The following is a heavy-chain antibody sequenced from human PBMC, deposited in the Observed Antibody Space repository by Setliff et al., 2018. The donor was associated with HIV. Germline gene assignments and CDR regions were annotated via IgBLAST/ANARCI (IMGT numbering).Heavy chain of an antibody. D-gene: IGHD3-3*01. CDR1: GGSITSYH. J-gene: IGHJ6*03. CDR3: ARGVVDYDFWSGSGDYYYMDV. V-gene: IGHV4-4*08. CDR2: IYKSGTT. Sequence: KASETLSLTCSVSGGSITSYHWSWIRQSPGKGLEWIGYIYKSGTTNYKSSLKSRVTISADPSKNQFSLKVTSVTAADTAVYYCARGVVDYDFWSGSGDYYYMDVWGKGTTVTVSS.